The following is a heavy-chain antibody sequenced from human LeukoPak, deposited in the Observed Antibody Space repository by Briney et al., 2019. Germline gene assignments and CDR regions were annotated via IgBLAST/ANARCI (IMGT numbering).Heavy chain of an antibody. CDR1: GLFFSTYS. Sequence: GGSLRLSCAASGLFFSTYSMNWVRQAPGKGLEWVAYISGNSSMIYYADSVKGRFTVSRDNAKTSLYLQMNSLRAEDTAVYYCASYDGSGSYFDYWGQGTLVTVSS. D-gene: IGHD3-10*01. J-gene: IGHJ4*02. CDR3: ASYDGSGSYFDY. V-gene: IGHV3-48*01. CDR2: ISGNSSMI.